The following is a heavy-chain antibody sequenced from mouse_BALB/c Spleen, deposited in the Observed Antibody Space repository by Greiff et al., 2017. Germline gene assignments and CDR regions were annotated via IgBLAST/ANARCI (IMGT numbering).Heavy chain of an antibody. Sequence: EVQLVESGGGLVKPGGSLKLSCAASGFAFSSYDMSWVRQTPEKRLEWVAYISSGGGSTYYPDTVKGRFTISRDNAKNTLYLQMSSLKSEDTAMYYCARPDGYWFAYWGQGTLVTVSA. CDR1: GFAFSSYD. CDR3: ARPDGYWFAY. V-gene: IGHV5-12-1*01. D-gene: IGHD2-3*01. J-gene: IGHJ3*01. CDR2: ISSGGGST.